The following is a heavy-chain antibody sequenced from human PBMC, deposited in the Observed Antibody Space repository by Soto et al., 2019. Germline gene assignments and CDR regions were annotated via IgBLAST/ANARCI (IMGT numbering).Heavy chain of an antibody. V-gene: IGHV4-39*01. CDR1: GGSISSSSYY. D-gene: IGHD5-18*01. CDR3: ARMPYVDTAMGDYYYYGMDV. J-gene: IGHJ6*02. CDR2: IYYSGST. Sequence: SETLSLTCTVSGGSISSSSYYWGWIRQPPGKGLEWIGSIYYSGSTYYNPSLKSRVTISVDTSKNQFSLKLSSVTAADTAVYYCARMPYVDTAMGDYYYYGMDVWGQGTTVTVSS.